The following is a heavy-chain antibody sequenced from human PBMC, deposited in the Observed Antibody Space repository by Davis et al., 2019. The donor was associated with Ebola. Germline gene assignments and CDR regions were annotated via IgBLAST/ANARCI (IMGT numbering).Heavy chain of an antibody. J-gene: IGHJ6*04. D-gene: IGHD6-13*01. CDR3: AKDLFIGGYPWEYSSSWYYYYGMDV. Sequence: GESLKISCAASGFTFSSYGMHWVRQAPGKGLEWVAVIWYDGSNKYYADSVKGRFTISRDNSKNTLYLQMNSLRAEDTAVYYCAKDLFIGGYPWEYSSSWYYYYGMDVWGKGTTVTVSS. V-gene: IGHV3-30*02. CDR2: IWYDGSNK. CDR1: GFTFSSYG.